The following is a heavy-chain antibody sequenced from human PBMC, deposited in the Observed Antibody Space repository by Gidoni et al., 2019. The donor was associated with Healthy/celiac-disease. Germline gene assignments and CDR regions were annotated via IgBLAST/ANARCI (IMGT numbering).Heavy chain of an antibody. V-gene: IGHV1-18*01. CDR3: ASSPSHRSTFDY. D-gene: IGHD2-2*01. CDR1: VYTFTSYG. Sequence: QVQLVQSVAEVKKPGASVKVSCTASVYTFTSYGISWVRQAPGQGLEWMGWISAYNGNTNYAQKLQGRVTMTTDTSTSTAYMELRSLRSDDTAVYYCASSPSHRSTFDYWGQGTLVTVSS. J-gene: IGHJ4*02. CDR2: ISAYNGNT.